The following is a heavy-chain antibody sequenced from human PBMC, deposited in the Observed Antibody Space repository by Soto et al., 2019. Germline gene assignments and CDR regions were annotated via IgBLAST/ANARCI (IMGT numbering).Heavy chain of an antibody. D-gene: IGHD3-9*01. CDR3: ARELSYYDILTGYSTLGYFDY. Sequence: SETLSLTCSVSGVAMTYGGYSWSWIRQPAGKGLEWIGRIYTSGSTNYNPSLKSRVTMSVDTSKNQFSLKLSSVTAADTAVYYCARELSYYDILTGYSTLGYFDYWGQGTLVTVSS. V-gene: IGHV4-4*07. CDR1: GVAMTYGGYS. CDR2: IYTSGST. J-gene: IGHJ4*02.